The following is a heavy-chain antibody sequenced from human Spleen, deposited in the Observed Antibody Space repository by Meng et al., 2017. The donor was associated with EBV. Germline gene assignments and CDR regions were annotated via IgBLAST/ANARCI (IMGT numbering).Heavy chain of an antibody. J-gene: IGHJ5*02. D-gene: IGHD3-10*01. CDR1: GDTCSSYG. V-gene: IGHV1-18*01. CDR2: ISAYNGNT. Sequence: QVQRGQCGGGVKKTGGEGKGSGTASGDTCSSYGIRWVRQGPGQGRGWMGWISAYNGNTNYAQKLQGRVTMTTDTSTGTADMELRSLRSDDTAVYYWARAPMVQGEGWFDPWGQGTLVTVSS. CDR3: ARAPMVQGEGWFDP.